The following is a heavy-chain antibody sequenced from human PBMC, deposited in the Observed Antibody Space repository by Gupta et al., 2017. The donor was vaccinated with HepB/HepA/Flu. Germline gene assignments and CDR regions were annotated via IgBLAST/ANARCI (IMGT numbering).Heavy chain of an antibody. D-gene: IGHD4-17*01. CDR2: ISPYNGNT. Sequence: QVQVVQSGGEVKKPGASVKVSCKTSGYSFTSFGISWVRQAPGQGLEWVGWISPYNGNTKYAEKLQGRVTLSTETSTSTAYMELRSLRSDDTAMYYCARPCGDFRMGGWCQGTTVIVSS. J-gene: IGHJ6*02. V-gene: IGHV1-18*01. CDR3: ARPCGDFRMGG. CDR1: GYSFTSFG.